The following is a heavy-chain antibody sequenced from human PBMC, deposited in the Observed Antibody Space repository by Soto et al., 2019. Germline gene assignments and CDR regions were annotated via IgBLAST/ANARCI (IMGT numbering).Heavy chain of an antibody. CDR3: ASPFRRVVVVVAARYAFDI. CDR2: SNPNSGGT. V-gene: IGHV1-2*02. Sequence: GLEWMGWSNPNSGGTNYAQKFQGRVTMTRDTSTSTAYMELSSLRSEDTAVYYCASPFRRVVVVVAARYAFDIWRQGTMVTVSS. D-gene: IGHD2-15*01. J-gene: IGHJ3*02.